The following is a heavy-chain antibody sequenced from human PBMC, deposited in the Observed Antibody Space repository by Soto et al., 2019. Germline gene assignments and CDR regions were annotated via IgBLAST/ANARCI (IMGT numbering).Heavy chain of an antibody. CDR1: GFTFSSYS. Sequence: GGSLRLSCAASGFTFSSYSMNWVRQAPGKGLEWVSSISSSSSYIYYADSVKGRFTISRDNAKNSLYLQMNSLRAEDTAVYYCARDSPSAQPPNPNYNWFDPWGQGTLVTVSS. CDR2: ISSSSSYI. D-gene: IGHD2-8*01. V-gene: IGHV3-21*01. CDR3: ARDSPSAQPPNPNYNWFDP. J-gene: IGHJ5*02.